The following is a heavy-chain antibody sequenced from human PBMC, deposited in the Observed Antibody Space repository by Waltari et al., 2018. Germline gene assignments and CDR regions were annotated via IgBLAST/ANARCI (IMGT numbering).Heavy chain of an antibody. CDR3: ASYDFWSGYLFDY. D-gene: IGHD3-3*01. J-gene: IGHJ4*02. CDR1: GGSISSSSYY. Sequence: QLQLQESGPGLVKPSETLSLTCTVSGGSISSSSYYWGWIRQPPGKGLAWIGSIHYSGRTYYNPALKSRVTISVDTSKNQFSLKLSSVTAADTAVYYCASYDFWSGYLFDYWGQGTLVTVSS. V-gene: IGHV4-39*01. CDR2: IHYSGRT.